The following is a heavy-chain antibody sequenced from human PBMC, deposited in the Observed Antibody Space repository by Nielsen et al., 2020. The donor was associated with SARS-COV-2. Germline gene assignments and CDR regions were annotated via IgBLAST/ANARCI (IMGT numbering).Heavy chain of an antibody. CDR2: IYYSGST. Sequence: SETLSLTCTVSGGSISSSSYYWGWIRQPPGKGLEWIGSIYYSGSTNYNPSLKSRVTISVDTSKNQFSLKLSSVTAADTAVYYCARVAGNCSGGSCYDGWFDPWGQGTLVTVSS. CDR3: ARVAGNCSGGSCYDGWFDP. J-gene: IGHJ5*02. V-gene: IGHV4-39*07. D-gene: IGHD2-15*01. CDR1: GGSISSSSYY.